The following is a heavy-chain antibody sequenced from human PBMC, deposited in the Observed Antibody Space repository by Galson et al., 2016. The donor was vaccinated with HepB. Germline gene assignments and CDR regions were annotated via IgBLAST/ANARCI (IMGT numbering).Heavy chain of an antibody. CDR2: IYYSGSI. CDR3: GGISGYFYVSDY. D-gene: IGHD3-22*01. Sequence: ETLSLTCTVSGGPISSSSYYWGWIRQPPGKGLEWIGSIYYSGSIYYNPSLKSRVTISVDTSKNQFSLKLSSVTAADTAVYYCGGISGYFYVSDYWGQGTLVTVSS. J-gene: IGHJ4*02. CDR1: GGPISSSSYY. V-gene: IGHV4-39*01.